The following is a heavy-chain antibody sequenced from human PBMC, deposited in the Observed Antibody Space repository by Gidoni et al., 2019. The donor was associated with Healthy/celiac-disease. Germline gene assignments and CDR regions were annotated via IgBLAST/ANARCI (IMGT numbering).Heavy chain of an antibody. Sequence: EVQLVESGGGLVQPGRSLRLSCAASGFTFDDYAMHWVRQAPGKGLEWVSGISWNSGSIGYADSVKGRFTISRDNAKNSLYLQMNSLRAEDTALYYCAKDIRVVGATTYAFDIWGQGTMVTVSS. J-gene: IGHJ3*02. D-gene: IGHD1-26*01. CDR1: GFTFDDYA. CDR2: ISWNSGSI. V-gene: IGHV3-9*01. CDR3: AKDIRVVGATTYAFDI.